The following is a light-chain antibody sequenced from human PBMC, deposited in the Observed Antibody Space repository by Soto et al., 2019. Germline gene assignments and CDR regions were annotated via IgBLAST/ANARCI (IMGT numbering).Light chain of an antibody. Sequence: SYELTQPPSVSVAPGKTATITCGGDNIGSKSVHWYQQKPGQAPVLVIYYDRDRPSRIPERFSGSNSGNTATLTINRVEAGDEADYSCQVWDYSVDHPIFGTGTKLTVL. CDR3: QVWDYSVDHPI. CDR2: YDR. J-gene: IGLJ1*01. V-gene: IGLV3-21*04. CDR1: NIGSKS.